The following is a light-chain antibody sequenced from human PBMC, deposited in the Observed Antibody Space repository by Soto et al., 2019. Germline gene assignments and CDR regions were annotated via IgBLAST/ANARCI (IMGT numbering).Light chain of an antibody. V-gene: IGKV1-9*01. CDR3: QQYYSFPWT. CDR2: AAS. Sequence: DIQMTQSPSTLSGSVGDRVTITCRASQGISSYLAWYQQKPGKAPELLIYAASTLQSGVPSRFSGSGSGTDFTLTISCLQSEDFATYYCQQYYSFPWTFGQGTKVDI. CDR1: QGISSY. J-gene: IGKJ1*01.